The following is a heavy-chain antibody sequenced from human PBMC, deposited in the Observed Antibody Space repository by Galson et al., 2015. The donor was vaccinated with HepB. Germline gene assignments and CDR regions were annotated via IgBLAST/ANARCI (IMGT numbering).Heavy chain of an antibody. V-gene: IGHV3-23*01. D-gene: IGHD6-19*01. Sequence: SLRLSCAASGFTFSYYAMAWVRQAPRKGLEWISAITPSRDNADSAESMKGRFFISRDNSQNTLFLQMNSLTADDTAIYFCAKVFPEKTDGWYRQALYYFDSWGQGTRVTVSS. CDR2: ITPSRDNA. J-gene: IGHJ4*02. CDR3: AKVFPEKTDGWYRQALYYFDS. CDR1: GFTFSYYA.